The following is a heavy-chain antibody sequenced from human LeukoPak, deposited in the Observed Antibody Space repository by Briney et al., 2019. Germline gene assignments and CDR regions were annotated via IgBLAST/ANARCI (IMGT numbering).Heavy chain of an antibody. J-gene: IGHJ6*04. CDR3: ARDQEDGSIWYRDYYQYYGLDV. D-gene: IGHD6-13*01. CDR1: GYTFTYYY. Sequence: GASVKISCKASGYTFTYYYMHWVRQAPGQGLEWMGIINPSGGSTTYAQNFHGRVTMTKDTSTNTVYMELSSLRSEDTAIYYCARDQEDGSIWYRDYYQYYGLDVWGKGTTVTVSS. V-gene: IGHV1-46*01. CDR2: INPSGGST.